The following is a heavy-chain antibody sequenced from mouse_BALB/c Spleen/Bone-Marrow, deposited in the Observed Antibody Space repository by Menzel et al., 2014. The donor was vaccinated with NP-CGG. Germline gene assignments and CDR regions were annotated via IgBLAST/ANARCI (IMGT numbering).Heavy chain of an antibody. D-gene: IGHD2-1*01. CDR2: INPDSRTI. Sequence: EVKLMESGGGLVQPGGSLKLSCAASGFDFRRYWMSWVRPAPGKGLQWIGEINPDSRTINYTPSLKDKFIISRDNAKNTLYLQMTKVRSEDTALYYCARGSYYGHLDYWGQGTTLTVSS. J-gene: IGHJ2*01. CDR3: ARGSYYGHLDY. CDR1: GFDFRRYW. V-gene: IGHV4-1*02.